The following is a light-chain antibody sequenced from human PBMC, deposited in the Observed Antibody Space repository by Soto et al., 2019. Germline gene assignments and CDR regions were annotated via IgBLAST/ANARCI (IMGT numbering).Light chain of an antibody. CDR2: EVS. CDR3: SSYSSSSTLV. J-gene: IGLJ1*01. CDR1: SSDVGSYYY. V-gene: IGLV2-14*01. Sequence: QSALTQPASVSGSPGQSITISCTGTSSDVGSYYYVSWYQHNPGKAPKLMIYEVSNRPSGVSNRFSGSKSGNTASLTISGLQAEDEADYYCSSYSSSSTLVFGTGTKLTVL.